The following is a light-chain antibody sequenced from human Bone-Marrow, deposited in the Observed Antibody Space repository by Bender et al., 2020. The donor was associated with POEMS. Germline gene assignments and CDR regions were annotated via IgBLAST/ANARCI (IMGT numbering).Light chain of an antibody. CDR2: EVS. CDR1: SSDVGSYNL. V-gene: IGLV2-14*02. CDR3: SSISTGSTYV. Sequence: QSALTQPASVSGSPGQSITISCTGTSSDVGSYNLVSWYQQYPGKAPKLMIYEVSKRPSGVSNRFSGSKSGNTASLTISGLQAEDEADYYCSSISTGSTYVFGTGTKVTVL. J-gene: IGLJ1*01.